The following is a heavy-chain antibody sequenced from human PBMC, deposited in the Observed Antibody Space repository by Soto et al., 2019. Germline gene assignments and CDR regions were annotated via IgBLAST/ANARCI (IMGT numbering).Heavy chain of an antibody. D-gene: IGHD2-21*01. Sequence: EVQLVESGGGLAQPGGSPRLSCAASGFTFSTHSMNWVRQAPGEGLEWVSYISSGSETIYYADSVKGRFTLSRDNAKNSLYLQMNSLRVEDTAVYYCARVVGGRFYWGQGTLVTVSS. CDR1: GFTFSTHS. CDR3: ARVVGGRFY. V-gene: IGHV3-48*01. J-gene: IGHJ4*02. CDR2: ISSGSETI.